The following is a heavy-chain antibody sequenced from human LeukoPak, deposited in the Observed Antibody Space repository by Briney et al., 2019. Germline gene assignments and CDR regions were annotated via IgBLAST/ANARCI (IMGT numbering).Heavy chain of an antibody. CDR1: GFTFSSYG. Sequence: GRSLRLSCAASGFTFSSYGMHWVRQAPGKGLEWVAVISYDGSNKYYADSVKGRFTISRDNSKNTLYLQMNSLRAEDTAVYYCAVRHDTIFGVGTLAGGMDVRGQGTTVTVSS. CDR2: ISYDGSNK. V-gene: IGHV3-30*03. D-gene: IGHD3-3*01. J-gene: IGHJ6*02. CDR3: AVRHDTIFGVGTLAGGMDV.